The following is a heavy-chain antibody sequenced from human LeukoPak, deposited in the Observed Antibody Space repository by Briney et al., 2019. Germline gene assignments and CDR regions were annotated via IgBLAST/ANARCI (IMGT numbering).Heavy chain of an antibody. CDR2: FSGSGHNT. J-gene: IGHJ4*02. CDR1: GFTFSSYS. CDR3: AKDYGPFSSY. V-gene: IGHV3-23*01. Sequence: GGSLTLSCAASGFTFSSYSVNWVRQAPGKGLEWVSAFSGSGHNTFHTDSVEGRFTIPRDHPKNTLCLQVNSQRGEHTAIYYCAKDYGPFSSYWGQGTLVTVSS. D-gene: IGHD4-17*01.